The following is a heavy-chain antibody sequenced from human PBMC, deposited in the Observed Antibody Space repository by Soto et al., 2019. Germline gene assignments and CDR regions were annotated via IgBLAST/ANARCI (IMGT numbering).Heavy chain of an antibody. V-gene: IGHV3-23*01. CDR1: GCKFNSYR. D-gene: IGHD4-17*01. Sequence: GSLRISDEASGCKFNSYRRNWVRQAPGKGLEWVSAISGSGGSTYYADSVKGRFTISRDNSKNTLYLQMNSLRAEDTAVYYCAKVGADYGDYVVYWGQGTLVTVSS. CDR2: ISGSGGST. J-gene: IGHJ4*02. CDR3: AKVGADYGDYVVY.